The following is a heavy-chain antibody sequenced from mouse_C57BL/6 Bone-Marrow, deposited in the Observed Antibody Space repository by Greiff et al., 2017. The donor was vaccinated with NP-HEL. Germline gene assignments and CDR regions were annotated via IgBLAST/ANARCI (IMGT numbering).Heavy chain of an antibody. Sequence: QVQLKQSGPGLVAPSQSLSITSTVSGFSLTSYGVDWVRQPPGKGLEWLGVIWGGGSTNYNSALMSRLSICKDNSKRQVFLKMNSLQTDDTAMYYCAKHCDYSGSSYGYFDVWGTGTTVTVSS. CDR3: AKHCDYSGSSYGYFDV. V-gene: IGHV2-9*01. CDR2: IWGGGST. D-gene: IGHD1-1*01. CDR1: GFSLTSYG. J-gene: IGHJ1*03.